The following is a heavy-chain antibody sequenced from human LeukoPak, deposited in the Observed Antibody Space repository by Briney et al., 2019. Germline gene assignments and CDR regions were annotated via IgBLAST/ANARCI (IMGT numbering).Heavy chain of an antibody. CDR2: ISSSSSYI. CDR3: ARDSYAQYCSGGSCYHTRCAFDI. V-gene: IGHV3-21*01. D-gene: IGHD2-15*01. CDR1: GFTFSSYS. J-gene: IGHJ3*02. Sequence: GGSLRLSCAASGFTFSSYSMTWARQAPGKGLEWVSSISSSSSYIYYADSVKGRFTISRDNAKNSLYLQMNSLRAEDTAVYYCARDSYAQYCSGGSCYHTRCAFDIWGQGTMVTVSS.